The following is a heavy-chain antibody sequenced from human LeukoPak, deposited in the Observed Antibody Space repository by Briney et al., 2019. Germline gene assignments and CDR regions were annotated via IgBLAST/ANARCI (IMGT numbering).Heavy chain of an antibody. CDR1: GYTSTSYD. J-gene: IGHJ6*02. CDR2: MNPNSGNT. Sequence: GASVKVSCKASGYTSTSYDINWVRQATGQGLEWMGWMNPNSGNTGYAQKFQGRVTMTRNTSISTAYMELSSLRSEDTAVYYCARSLPRMVAGRSYGMDVWGQGTTVTVSS. D-gene: IGHD6-19*01. CDR3: ARSLPRMVAGRSYGMDV. V-gene: IGHV1-8*01.